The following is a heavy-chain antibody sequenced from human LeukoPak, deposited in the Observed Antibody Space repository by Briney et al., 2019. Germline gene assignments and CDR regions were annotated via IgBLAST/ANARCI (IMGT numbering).Heavy chain of an antibody. Sequence: PSETLSLTCAVSGGSISSGDYYWSWIRQPPGKGLEWIGYIYYSGSTYYNPSLKSRVTISVDTSKNQFPLKLSSVTAADTAVYYCARDAGYSSGWYAVPFDYWGQGTLVTVSS. CDR1: GGSISSGDYY. CDR2: IYYSGST. D-gene: IGHD6-19*01. CDR3: ARDAGYSSGWYAVPFDY. J-gene: IGHJ4*02. V-gene: IGHV4-30-4*01.